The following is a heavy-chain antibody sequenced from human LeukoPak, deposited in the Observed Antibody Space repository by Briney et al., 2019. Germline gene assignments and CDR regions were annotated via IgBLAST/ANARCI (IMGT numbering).Heavy chain of an antibody. J-gene: IGHJ2*01. CDR1: GGSVSSTPYF. CDR3: AIIRTIFDYFDL. Sequence: KPSETLSLTCTISGGSVSSTPYFWGWIRQPPGKGLEWIGSMHYSGNTHYNPSLKSRVTISIDTSNNQFSLTLGSVTAADTAVYYCAIIRTIFDYFDLWGRGTLVTVSS. V-gene: IGHV4-39*01. D-gene: IGHD3-3*01. CDR2: MHYSGNT.